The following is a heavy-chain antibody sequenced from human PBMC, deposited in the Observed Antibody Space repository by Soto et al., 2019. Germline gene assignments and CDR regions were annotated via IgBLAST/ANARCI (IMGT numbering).Heavy chain of an antibody. V-gene: IGHV3-30*18. CDR1: GFTLSNTG. J-gene: IGHJ5*01. D-gene: IGHD6-19*01. Sequence: QVQLVDSGGGVVQPGTSLRLSCVVSGFTLSNTGVHWVRQAPGKGLEWVAMISHDGCSQYYLDSVKGRFTISRDNSKNTGYLQMHTLRPEDTSVYYCANDWVSSGWNNWFDSWGQGTLVTVSS. CDR3: ANDWVSSGWNNWFDS. CDR2: ISHDGCSQ.